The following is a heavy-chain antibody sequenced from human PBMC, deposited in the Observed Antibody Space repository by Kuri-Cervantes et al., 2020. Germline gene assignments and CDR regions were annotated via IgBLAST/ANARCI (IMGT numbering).Heavy chain of an antibody. V-gene: IGHV3-13*01. CDR3: AIDSGGYAEHY. Sequence: GGSLRLSCAASGFTFSSYDMHWVRQATGKGLEWVSAIGTAGDTYYPGSVKGRFTISRDNSKNTLYLQMNSLTAEDTAVYYCAIDSGGYAEHYWGQGTLVTVSS. CDR2: IGTAGDT. D-gene: IGHD5-12*01. J-gene: IGHJ4*02. CDR1: GFTFSSYD.